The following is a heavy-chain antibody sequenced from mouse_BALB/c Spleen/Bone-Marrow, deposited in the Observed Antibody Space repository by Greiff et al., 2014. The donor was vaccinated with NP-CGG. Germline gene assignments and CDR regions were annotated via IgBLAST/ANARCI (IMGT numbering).Heavy chain of an antibody. CDR1: GFNIKDTY. D-gene: IGHD2-1*01. Sequence: EVQLMESGAELVKPGASVKLSCTASGFNIKDTYMHWVKQRPEQGLEWIGRIDPANGNTKYVPTFQGKATITADTSSNTAYLQLSSLTSEHTAVYYYASSGNYEGRAIDYWGQGISVTVSS. J-gene: IGHJ4*01. CDR2: IDPANGNT. CDR3: ASSGNYEGRAIDY. V-gene: IGHV14-3*02.